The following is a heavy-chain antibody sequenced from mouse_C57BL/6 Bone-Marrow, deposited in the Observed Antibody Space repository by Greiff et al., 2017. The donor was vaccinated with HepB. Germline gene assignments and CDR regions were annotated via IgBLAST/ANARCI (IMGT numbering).Heavy chain of an antibody. V-gene: IGHV2-2*01. Sequence: QVQLQQSGPGLVQPSQSLSITCTVSGFSLTSYGVHWVRQSPGKGLEWLGVIWSGGSTDYNAAFISRLSISKDNSKSQVFFKMNSLQADDTAIYYCARNLYDYGSSYSYWYFDVWGTGTTVTVSS. CDR3: ARNLYDYGSSYSYWYFDV. CDR2: IWSGGST. J-gene: IGHJ1*03. D-gene: IGHD1-1*01. CDR1: GFSLTSYG.